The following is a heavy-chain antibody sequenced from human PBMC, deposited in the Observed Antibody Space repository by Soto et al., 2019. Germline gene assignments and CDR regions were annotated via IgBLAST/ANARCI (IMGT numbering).Heavy chain of an antibody. CDR3: ARTAGGRVRGALDI. CDR1: GFTFRSYG. Sequence: QEQLVESEGGVVQPGRSLRLSCVASGFTFRSYGMHWVRQAPGKGLEWVAVMSDDESKKYCADSVKGRFTISRDNSKNTLFLQMDTLISEDTAVYYCARTAGGRVRGALDIWGQGTMVTVSS. J-gene: IGHJ3*02. CDR2: MSDDESKK. D-gene: IGHD6-13*01. V-gene: IGHV3-30-3*01.